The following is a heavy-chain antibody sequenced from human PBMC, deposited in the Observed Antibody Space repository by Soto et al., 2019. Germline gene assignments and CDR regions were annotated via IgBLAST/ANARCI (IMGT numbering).Heavy chain of an antibody. CDR3: AHSFITGTTAEYYFDY. CDR1: GFSLSTSGVG. D-gene: IGHD1-20*01. J-gene: IGHJ4*02. V-gene: IGHV2-5*02. Sequence: QITLKESGPTLVKPTQTLTLTCTFSGFSLSTSGVGVGWIRQPPGKALEWLALIYWDDDKRYSPSLKSRLTITKDTSKNQVVLTMTNMDPVDTATYYRAHSFITGTTAEYYFDYWGQGTLVTVSS. CDR2: IYWDDDK.